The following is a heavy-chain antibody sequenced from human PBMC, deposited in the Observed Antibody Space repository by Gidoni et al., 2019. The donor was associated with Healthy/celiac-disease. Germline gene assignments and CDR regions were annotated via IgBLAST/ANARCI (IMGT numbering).Heavy chain of an antibody. J-gene: IGHJ4*02. D-gene: IGHD2-15*01. CDR2: CT. V-gene: IGHV4-61*02. CDR3: ARGGGMGCSGGSCYLGSDV. Sequence: CTNYNPSLKSRVTISVDTSKNQFSLKLSSVTAADTAVYYCARGGGMGCSGGSCYLGSDVWGQGTLVTVSS.